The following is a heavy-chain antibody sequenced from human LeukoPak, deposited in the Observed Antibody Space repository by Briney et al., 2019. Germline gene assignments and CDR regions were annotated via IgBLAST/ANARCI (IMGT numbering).Heavy chain of an antibody. CDR1: GGSMSSYY. D-gene: IGHD2/OR15-2a*01. CDR3: ARGLSHSKDI. CDR2: IYTSGNT. V-gene: IGHV4-4*07. J-gene: IGHJ3*02. Sequence: PSETLSLTCTVSGGSMSSYYWSWIQQPAGKGLEWIGRIYTSGNTNYNPSLKSRVTMSVDTSKNQFSLKLTSVTAADTAVYYCARGLSHSKDIWGQGTMVTVSS.